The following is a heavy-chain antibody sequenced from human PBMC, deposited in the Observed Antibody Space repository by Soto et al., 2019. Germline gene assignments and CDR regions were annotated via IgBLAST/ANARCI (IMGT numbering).Heavy chain of an antibody. V-gene: IGHV3-33*01. CDR3: AREVDRALVGSPHYFDY. D-gene: IGHD5-18*01. CDR2: IWYDGSNK. CDR1: GFTFSSYG. Sequence: PGGSLRLSCAASGFTFSSYGMHWVRQAPDKGLEWVAVIWYDGSNKYYADSVKGRFTISRDNSKNTLYLQMNSLRAEDTAVYYCAREVDRALVGSPHYFDYWGQGTLVTVSS. J-gene: IGHJ4*01.